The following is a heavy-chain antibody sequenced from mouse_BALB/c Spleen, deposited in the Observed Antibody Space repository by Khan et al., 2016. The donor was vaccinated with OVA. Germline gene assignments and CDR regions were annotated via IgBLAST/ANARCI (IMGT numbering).Heavy chain of an antibody. V-gene: IGHV3-2*02. CDR1: GYSITSDYA. J-gene: IGHJ2*01. D-gene: IGHD1-1*01. Sequence: EVQLQESGPGLVKPSQSLSLTCTVTGYSITSDYAWNWIRQFPGNKLEWMGYISYSGSPSYNPSLKSRISITRDTSKNQSFLQLNSVTTEDTATYYCVRYYYGSRWDFDYWGQGTTLTVSS. CDR3: VRYYYGSRWDFDY. CDR2: ISYSGSP.